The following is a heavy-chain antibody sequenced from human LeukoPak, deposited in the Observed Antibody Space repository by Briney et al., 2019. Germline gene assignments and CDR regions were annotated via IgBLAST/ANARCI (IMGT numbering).Heavy chain of an antibody. J-gene: IGHJ4*02. V-gene: IGHV4-30-4*01. CDR3: ARDGYRDTPDY. Sequence: PSETLSLTCTISGGSISSGDYYWSWIRQPPGKGLEWIGYIYCSGSTYYNPSLKSRVTVSVDTSKNQFSLKLSSVTAADTAVYYCARDGYRDTPDYWGQGTLVTVSS. CDR2: IYCSGST. CDR1: GGSISSGDYY. D-gene: IGHD5-24*01.